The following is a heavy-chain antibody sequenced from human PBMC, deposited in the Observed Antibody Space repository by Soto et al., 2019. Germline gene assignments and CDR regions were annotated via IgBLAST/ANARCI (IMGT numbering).Heavy chain of an antibody. Sequence: GGSLRLSCAASGFTFSSYGMHWVRQAPGKGLEWVAVISYDGSNKYYADSVKGRFTISRDNSKNTLYLQMNSLRAEDTAVYYCARAYDSSGYYFDYWGQGTLVTVSS. D-gene: IGHD3-22*01. CDR3: ARAYDSSGYYFDY. J-gene: IGHJ4*02. CDR2: ISYDGSNK. CDR1: GFTFSSYG. V-gene: IGHV3-30*03.